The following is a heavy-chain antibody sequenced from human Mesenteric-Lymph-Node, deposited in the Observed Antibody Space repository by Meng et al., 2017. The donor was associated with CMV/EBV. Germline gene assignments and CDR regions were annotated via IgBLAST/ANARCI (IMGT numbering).Heavy chain of an antibody. Sequence: SLRLSCATSEFTFNNYAMSWVRQAPGKGLEWVSVIYSGGSTTYYIDSVKGRFTISRDDSKSTLFLQMNSLRAEDTAVYYCAKELSDRRYNGYGNFGNWGQGTLVTVSS. J-gene: IGHJ4*02. V-gene: IGHV3-23*03. CDR2: IYSGGSTT. CDR3: AKELSDRRYNGYGNFGN. D-gene: IGHD5-12*01. CDR1: EFTFNNYA.